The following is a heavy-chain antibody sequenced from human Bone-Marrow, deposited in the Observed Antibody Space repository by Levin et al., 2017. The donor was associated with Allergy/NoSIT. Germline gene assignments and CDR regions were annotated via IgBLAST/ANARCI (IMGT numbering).Heavy chain of an antibody. CDR2: ISSSGSTI. V-gene: IGHV3-48*03. CDR1: GFTFSSYE. Sequence: PGESLKISCAASGFTFSSYEMNWVRQAPGKGLEWVSYISSSGSTIYYADSVKGRFTISRDNAKNSLYLQMNSLRAEDTAAYYCATDLGPGRQTGLLETNSADDYWGQGTLVTVSS. CDR3: ATDLGPGRQTGLLETNSADDY. J-gene: IGHJ4*02. D-gene: IGHD2-15*01.